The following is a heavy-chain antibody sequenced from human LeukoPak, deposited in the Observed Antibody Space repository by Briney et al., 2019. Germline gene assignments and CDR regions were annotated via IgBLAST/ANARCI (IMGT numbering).Heavy chain of an antibody. CDR2: IYSGGST. Sequence: GGSLRLSCAASGFTVSTNSMSWVRQAPGKGLEWVSVIYSGGSTYYADSVKGRFTFSRDNSKNTLYLQMNSLRAEDTAVYYCAIGSSSWYKGYDYWGQGTLVTVSS. CDR1: GFTVSTNS. J-gene: IGHJ4*02. CDR3: AIGSSSWYKGYDY. D-gene: IGHD6-13*01. V-gene: IGHV3-66*02.